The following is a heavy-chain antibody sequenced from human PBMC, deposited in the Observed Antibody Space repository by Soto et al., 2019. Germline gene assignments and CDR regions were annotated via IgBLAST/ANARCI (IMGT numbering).Heavy chain of an antibody. D-gene: IGHD3-22*01. Sequence: LRLSCAASGFTFSSYEMNGVRQAPGKGLEWVSYISSSGSTIYYADSVKGRFTISRDNAKNSLYLQMNSLRAEDTAVYYCARAHAIYDSSGYYFGSGDQDAFDIWGQGTMVTVSS. J-gene: IGHJ3*02. CDR1: GFTFSSYE. V-gene: IGHV3-48*03. CDR2: ISSSGSTI. CDR3: ARAHAIYDSSGYYFGSGDQDAFDI.